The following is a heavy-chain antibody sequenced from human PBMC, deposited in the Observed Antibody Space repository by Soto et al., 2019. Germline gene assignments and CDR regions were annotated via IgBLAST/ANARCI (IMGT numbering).Heavy chain of an antibody. CDR1: GYTFTSYG. J-gene: IGHJ4*02. D-gene: IGHD1-20*01. CDR2: ISAYNGNT. V-gene: IGHV1-18*01. Sequence: ASVKVSCKASGYTFTSYGISWVRQAPGQGLEWMGWISAYNGNTNYAQKLQGRVTMTTDTSTSTAYMELRSLRSDDTAVYYCARGINNSNPVGLCDYCGQGTLVTVSS. CDR3: ARGINNSNPVGLCDY.